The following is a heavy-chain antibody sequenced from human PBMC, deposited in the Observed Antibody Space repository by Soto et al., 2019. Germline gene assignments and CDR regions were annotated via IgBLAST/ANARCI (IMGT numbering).Heavy chain of an antibody. CDR1: GGSVSSTNW. CDR3: GTLPPPIELTLLPIPT. Sequence: QVQLLQSGPGLVKPSGTLSLTCAVSGGSVSSTNWWTWVRQSPGKGLEWIGEIYHSGTATSNPSLRGRVTIPVDKPNNPFTLKMRYMTAADTAVYYCGTLPPPIELTLLPIPTGGQGTLVAVSS. V-gene: IGHV4-4*02. D-gene: IGHD2-8*01. CDR2: IYHSGTA. J-gene: IGHJ4*02.